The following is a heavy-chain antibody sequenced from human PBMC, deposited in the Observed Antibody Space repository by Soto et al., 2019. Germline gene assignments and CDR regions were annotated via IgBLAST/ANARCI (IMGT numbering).Heavy chain of an antibody. Sequence: GVSLRLSCAASGFTFSSYEMNWVRQAPGKGLEWVSYISSSGSTIYYADSVKGRFTISRDNAKNSLYLQMNSLRAEDTAVYYCARRLPVSGYYDYWGKGTLVTVSS. CDR3: ARRLPVSGYYDY. CDR1: GFTFSSYE. D-gene: IGHD6-25*01. V-gene: IGHV3-48*03. CDR2: ISSSGSTI. J-gene: IGHJ4*02.